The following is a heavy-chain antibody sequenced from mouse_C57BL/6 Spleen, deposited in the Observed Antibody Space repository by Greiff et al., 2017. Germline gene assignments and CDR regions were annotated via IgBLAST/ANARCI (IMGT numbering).Heavy chain of an antibody. CDR1: GYTFTDYY. D-gene: IGHD2-5*01. J-gene: IGHJ4*01. CDR2: INPNNGGT. CDR3: ARREGYSKGAMDY. Sequence: VQLQQSGPELVKPGASVKISCKASGYTFTDYYMNWVKQSHGKSLEWIGDINPNNGGTSYNQKFKGKATLTVDKSSSTAYMELRSLTSEDSAVYYCARREGYSKGAMDYWGQGTSVTVSS. V-gene: IGHV1-26*01.